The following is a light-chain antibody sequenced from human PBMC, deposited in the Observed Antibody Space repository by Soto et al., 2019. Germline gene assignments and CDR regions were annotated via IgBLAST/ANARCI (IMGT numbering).Light chain of an antibody. J-gene: IGKJ1*01. V-gene: IGKV1-6*01. Sequence: AIQMTQSPSSLSASVGDRVTITCRASQDIRTELGWYQQKPGKAPNLLIYATSSLQSGVPSRFSGSGSGTDFTLTISSPEPEYFATYYCLQDYNYPRTFGQGTKVEIK. CDR1: QDIRTE. CDR2: ATS. CDR3: LQDYNYPRT.